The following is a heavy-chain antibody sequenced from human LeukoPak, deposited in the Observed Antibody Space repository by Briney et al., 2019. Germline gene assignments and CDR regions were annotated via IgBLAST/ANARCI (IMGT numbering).Heavy chain of an antibody. Sequence: GGSLRLSCAASGFTFSSYGMSWVRQAPGKGLEWVSTIGNTGSITYYADSVKGRFTISRDNSKNTLFVQMNGLRLEDTGLYYCVQGGLSSNWIFACGQGTLVTVSS. CDR3: VQGGLSSNWIFA. J-gene: IGHJ5*02. V-gene: IGHV3-23*01. CDR2: IGNTGSIT. D-gene: IGHD6-13*01. CDR1: GFTFSSYG.